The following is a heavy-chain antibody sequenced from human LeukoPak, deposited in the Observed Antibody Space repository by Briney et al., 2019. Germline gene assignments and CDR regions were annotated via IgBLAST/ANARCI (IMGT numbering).Heavy chain of an antibody. CDR3: ARALLAAAGIDYYFDY. V-gene: IGHV3-66*01. CDR1: GFTVSSNY. J-gene: IGHJ4*02. CDR2: IYSGGST. Sequence: GGSLRLSCAASGFTVSSNYMSWARQAPGKGLEWVSVIYSGGSTYYADSVKGRFTISRDNSKNTLYLQMNSLRAEDTAVYYCARALLAAAGIDYYFDYWGQGTLVTVSS. D-gene: IGHD6-13*01.